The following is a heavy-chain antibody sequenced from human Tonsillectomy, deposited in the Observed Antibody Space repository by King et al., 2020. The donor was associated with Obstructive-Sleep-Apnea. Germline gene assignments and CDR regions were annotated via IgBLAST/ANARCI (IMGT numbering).Heavy chain of an antibody. D-gene: IGHD3-16*02. J-gene: IGHJ3*02. V-gene: IGHV3-64*01. CDR1: GFSFSNYA. CDR2: ISSNGGST. Sequence: QLVQSGGGLVQPGGSLRLSCATSGFSFSNYAMHWVRQAPGKGLEYVSSISSNGGSTYYANSVKGRFIISRDNSKKTLLLQMGSLRGEDMAVYYCARATFSGSYPGDAFDIWGQGTMVTVSS. CDR3: ARATFSGSYPGDAFDI.